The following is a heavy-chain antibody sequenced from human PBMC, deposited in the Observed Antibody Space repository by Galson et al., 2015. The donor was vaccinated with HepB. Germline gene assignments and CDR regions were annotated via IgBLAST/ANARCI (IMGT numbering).Heavy chain of an antibody. V-gene: IGHV4-61*02. Sequence: TLSLTCTVSGASMSSGSYYWSWVRQPGGKGLEWIGRIYITGSTTYNPSLKSRLTMSVDTSKNQFSLTLTSVTAADTALYFCTRDVRGAATGYWGQGTLVTVSS. CDR3: TRDVRGAATGY. CDR1: GASMSSGSYY. D-gene: IGHD2-15*01. CDR2: IYITGST. J-gene: IGHJ4*02.